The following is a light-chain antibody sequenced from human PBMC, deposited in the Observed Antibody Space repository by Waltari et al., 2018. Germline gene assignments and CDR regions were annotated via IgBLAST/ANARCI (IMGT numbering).Light chain of an antibody. J-gene: IGLJ7*01. CDR3: GTWDSSLSGAV. CDR2: EDT. Sequence: QSVLTQPPSVSAAPGQRVTIPRSGGRSNVGNNYLSWYRQFPGTAPKLLIYEDTERPSGIAGRFSGSKSGTSATLDITGLQAGDEADYYCGTWDSSLSGAVFGGGTHLTVL. V-gene: IGLV1-51*02. CDR1: RSNVGNNY.